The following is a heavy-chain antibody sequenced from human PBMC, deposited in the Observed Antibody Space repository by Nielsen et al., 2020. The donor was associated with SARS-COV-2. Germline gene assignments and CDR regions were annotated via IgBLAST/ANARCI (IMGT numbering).Heavy chain of an antibody. V-gene: IGHV1-3*01. Sequence: ASVKVSCKASGYIFTNYAMQRVRQAPGEGLEWMGWINGANGNTGYSQKFQGRVTITRDTSANTAFMELNSLRSEDTAVYFCARDPYNSGWFDPWGQGTLVTVSS. CDR2: INGANGNT. J-gene: IGHJ5*02. D-gene: IGHD6-19*01. CDR1: GYIFTNYA. CDR3: ARDPYNSGWFDP.